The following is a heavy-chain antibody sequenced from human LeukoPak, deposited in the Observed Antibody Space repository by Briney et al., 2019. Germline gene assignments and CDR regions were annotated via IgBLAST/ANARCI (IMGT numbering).Heavy chain of an antibody. J-gene: IGHJ1*01. V-gene: IGHV3-23*01. CDR2: ISGSGGST. Sequence: GGSLRLPCAASGFTFSIYAMSWVRQAPGKGLEWVSAISGSGGSTYYADSVKGRFTISRDNSKNTLYLQMNSLRAEDTAVYYCAKLPVSWYPEYFQHWGQGPLVTVSS. D-gene: IGHD6-13*01. CDR1: GFTFSIYA. CDR3: AKLPVSWYPEYFQH.